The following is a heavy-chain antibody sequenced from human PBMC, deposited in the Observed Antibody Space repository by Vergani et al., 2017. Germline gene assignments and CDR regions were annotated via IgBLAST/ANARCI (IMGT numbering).Heavy chain of an antibody. Sequence: QVQLVESGGGVVQPGRSLRLSCAASGFTFSNYGMHWVRQAPGKGLEGVAVIWYDGSNKYYADSVKGRFTISRDNYKNTLYLPMNSLRAEDTAVYYCTSANYDSSGYYYANYWDFDLWGRGTLVTVSS. CDR3: TSANYDSSGYYYANYWDFDL. D-gene: IGHD3-22*01. J-gene: IGHJ2*01. V-gene: IGHV3-33*01. CDR2: IWYDGSNK. CDR1: GFTFSNYG.